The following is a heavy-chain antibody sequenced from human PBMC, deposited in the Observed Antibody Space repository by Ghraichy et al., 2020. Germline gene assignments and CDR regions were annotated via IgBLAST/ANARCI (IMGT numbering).Heavy chain of an antibody. CDR3: VVDQWELDGVNAFDI. V-gene: IGHV4-59*01. CDR1: GGSIGTYY. Sequence: SETLSLTCTVSGGSIGTYYWSWIRQPPGKGLEWIGYIYHIGSTDYSPSLKSRVTMSADTSKNQFSLKLSSVTAAATAVYYCVVDQWELDGVNAFDIWGQGTMVTVSS. J-gene: IGHJ3*02. CDR2: IYHIGST. D-gene: IGHD1-26*01.